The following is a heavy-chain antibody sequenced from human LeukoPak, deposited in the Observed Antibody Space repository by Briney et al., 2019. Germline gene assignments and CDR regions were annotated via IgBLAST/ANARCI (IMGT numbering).Heavy chain of an antibody. CDR3: ARAFTPGIRKALWIGDSL. CDR1: GFNLKTYS. Sequence: GGSLRLSCAASGFNLKTYSINWVRQAPGKGLEWISYITSDSAFMYYADSVRGRFTISKDTSQNTLFLQMNSLGSDDTGVYYCARAFTPGIRKALWIGDSLWDQGTLVTVSS. V-gene: IGHV3-21*05. CDR2: ITSDSAFM. J-gene: IGHJ4*02. D-gene: IGHD3-10*01.